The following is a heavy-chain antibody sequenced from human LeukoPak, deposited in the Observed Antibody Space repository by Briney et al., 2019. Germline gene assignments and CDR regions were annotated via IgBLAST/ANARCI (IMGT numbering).Heavy chain of an antibody. V-gene: IGHV3-23*01. CDR2: ISGSGGST. Sequence: GGSLRLSCAASGFTFSSYAMSWVRPAPGKGLEWVSAISGSGGSTYYADSVKGRFTISRDNSKNTLYLQMNSLRAEDTAVYYCAKVGGASLYYYYGMDVWGQGTTVTVSS. CDR1: GFTFSSYA. CDR3: AKVGGASLYYYYGMDV. J-gene: IGHJ6*02.